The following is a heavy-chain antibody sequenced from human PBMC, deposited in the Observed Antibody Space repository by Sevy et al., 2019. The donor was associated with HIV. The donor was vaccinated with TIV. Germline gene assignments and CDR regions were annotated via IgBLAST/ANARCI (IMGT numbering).Heavy chain of an antibody. CDR3: ARDLEFYDNGDYGPAFMPDY. CDR1: VFTFSSYG. V-gene: IGHV3-33*01. J-gene: IGHJ4*02. Sequence: GGSLRLSCAASVFTFSSYGMHWVRQAPGKGLEWVALIWFDGSNTYYADSVKGRFTISRDIAKNTLHLQMNSLRGEDTAVYYCARDLEFYDNGDYGPAFMPDYWGQGTLVTVSS. D-gene: IGHD4-17*01. CDR2: IWFDGSNT.